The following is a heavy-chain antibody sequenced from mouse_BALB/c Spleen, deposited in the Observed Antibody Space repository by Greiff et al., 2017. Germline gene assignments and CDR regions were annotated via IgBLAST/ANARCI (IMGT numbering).Heavy chain of an antibody. V-gene: IGHV5-6-5*01. CDR3: ARDGNYDWYFEV. CDR2: ISSGGST. Sequence: EVNLVESGGGLVKPGGSLKLSCAASGFTFSSYAMSWVRQTPEKRLEWVASISSGGSTYYPDSVMGRFTISRDNARNILYLQRSSLRSEDTAMYYCARDGNYDWYFEVWGAGTTVTVSS. D-gene: IGHD2-1*01. CDR1: GFTFSSYA. J-gene: IGHJ1*01.